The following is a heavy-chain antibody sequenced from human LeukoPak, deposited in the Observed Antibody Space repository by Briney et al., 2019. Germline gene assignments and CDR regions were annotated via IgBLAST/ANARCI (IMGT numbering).Heavy chain of an antibody. D-gene: IGHD2-15*01. CDR1: GGFLRSYY. CDR2: IYYTGST. Sequence: SETLSLTRTVSGGFLRSYYWSWIRQPPGKGLEWIGYIYYTGSTNYNPSLKSRVTISVDTSNSQFSLKLRSVTAADTAVYYCARDGVAATERWFDPWGQGTLVTVSS. CDR3: ARDGVAATERWFDP. V-gene: IGHV4-59*01. J-gene: IGHJ5*02.